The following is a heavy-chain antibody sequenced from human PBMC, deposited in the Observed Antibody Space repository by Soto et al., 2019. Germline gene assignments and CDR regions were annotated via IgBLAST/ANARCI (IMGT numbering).Heavy chain of an antibody. CDR2: IYYSGST. CDR1: GGSISSSSYY. V-gene: IGHV4-39*01. CDR3: ARVDIVATVIDY. D-gene: IGHD5-12*01. Sequence: PSETLSLTCTASGGSISSSSYYWGWIRQPPGKGLEWIGSIYYSGSTYYNPSLKSRVTISVDTSKNQFSLKLSSVTAADTAVYYCARVDIVATVIDYWGQGTLVTVSS. J-gene: IGHJ4*02.